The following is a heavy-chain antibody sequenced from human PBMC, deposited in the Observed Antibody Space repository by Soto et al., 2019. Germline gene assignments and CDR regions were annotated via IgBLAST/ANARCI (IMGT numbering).Heavy chain of an antibody. CDR3: ARDPQVPMYAFDI. CDR1: GYTFTHYA. J-gene: IGHJ3*02. Sequence: QVQLVQSGAEVKKPGASVKVSCKALGYTFTHYAMHWVRQAPGQRLEWMGWINAGTGITKYSQKFEDRVTITRDTSESAAYMELSRLRSEDTAVYYCARDPQVPMYAFDIWGQGTMVTVSS. V-gene: IGHV1-3*01. CDR2: INAGTGIT.